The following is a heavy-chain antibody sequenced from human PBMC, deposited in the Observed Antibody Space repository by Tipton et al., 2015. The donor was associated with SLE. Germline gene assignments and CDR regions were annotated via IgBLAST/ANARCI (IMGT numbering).Heavy chain of an antibody. CDR3: ARVNLVVYSSGWYKYFDY. D-gene: IGHD6-19*01. CDR2: ISYDGSNK. Sequence: RSLRLSCAASGFTFSSYAMHWVRQAPGKGLEWVAVISYDGSNKYYADSVKGRFTISRDNSKNTLYLQMNSLRAEDTAVYYCARVNLVVYSSGWYKYFDYWGQGTLVTVSS. J-gene: IGHJ4*02. V-gene: IGHV3-30-3*01. CDR1: GFTFSSYA.